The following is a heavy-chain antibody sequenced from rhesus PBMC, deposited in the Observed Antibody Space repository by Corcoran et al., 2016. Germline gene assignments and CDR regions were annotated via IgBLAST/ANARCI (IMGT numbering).Heavy chain of an antibody. Sequence: QVQLQESGPGLLKPSETLSLTCAVSGGSISGGYGWGRIRQPPGKGLGGIGRIYSSIGNPYYNPSLKSHVTISTDTSKNRFSLKLSSVTAADTAVYYCARDLKYYNIWTGYYVSWYFDLWGPGTPITISS. J-gene: IGHJ2*01. CDR2: IYSSIGNP. CDR3: ARDLKYYNIWTGYYVSWYFDL. V-gene: IGHV4S7*01. CDR1: GGSISGGYG. D-gene: IGHD3-3*01.